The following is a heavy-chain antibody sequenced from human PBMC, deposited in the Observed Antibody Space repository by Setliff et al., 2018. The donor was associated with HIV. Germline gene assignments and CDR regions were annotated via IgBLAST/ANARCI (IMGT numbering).Heavy chain of an antibody. V-gene: IGHV3-15*01. CDR3: TTDPAVD. CDR2: IISKTDGGTT. CDR1: GFTFSNTW. Sequence: PGGSLRLSCAASGFTFSNTWMNWVRQAPGKGLEWVGRIISKTDGGTTDYAAPVKGRFTILRDDSKNMLYLQMNSLKIEDTAVYYCTTDPAVDWGQGTPVTVSS. J-gene: IGHJ1*01. D-gene: IGHD2-2*01.